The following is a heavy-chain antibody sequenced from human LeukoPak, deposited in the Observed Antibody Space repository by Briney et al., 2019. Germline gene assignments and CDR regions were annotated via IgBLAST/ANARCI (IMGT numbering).Heavy chain of an antibody. D-gene: IGHD3-10*01. CDR3: ARGGYYYGSGSHGLPDY. V-gene: IGHV4-4*07. Sequence: SETLSLTCTVSGVSISSYYWSWIRQPAGKGLEWIRRIYTSGSTNYNPSLKSRVTMSVDTSKNQFSLKLSSVTAADTAVYYCARGGYYYGSGSHGLPDYWGQGTLVTVSS. J-gene: IGHJ4*02. CDR1: GVSISSYY. CDR2: IYTSGST.